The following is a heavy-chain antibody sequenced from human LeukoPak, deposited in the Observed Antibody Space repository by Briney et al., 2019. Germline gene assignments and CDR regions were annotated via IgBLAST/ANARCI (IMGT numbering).Heavy chain of an antibody. CDR3: AKLVGYAFDI. CDR1: GFTVSSNS. Sequence: GGSLRLSCTVSGFTVSSNSMSWVRQAPGKGLEWVSGISGSGFSIFYADSVKGRFTISRDNSKNTLYLQMHSLRAEDTAVYYCAKLVGYAFDIWGQGTMVTVSS. V-gene: IGHV3-23*01. J-gene: IGHJ3*02. D-gene: IGHD3-16*01. CDR2: ISGSGFSI.